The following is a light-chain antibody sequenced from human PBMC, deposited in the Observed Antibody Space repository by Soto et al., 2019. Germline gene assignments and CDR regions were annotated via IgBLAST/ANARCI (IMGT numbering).Light chain of an antibody. CDR2: RAY. CDR1: QGIGGR. J-gene: IGKJ1*01. Sequence: DIQMTQSPSSVFASVGDRVTITCRASQGIGGRLAWFQQKPGKAPQLLIYRAYTLQSGVTSRFSGSGSGADFILTIDSLQPEDFATYYCLPAYTFPRTFGQGTKVDIK. CDR3: LPAYTFPRT. V-gene: IGKV1-12*01.